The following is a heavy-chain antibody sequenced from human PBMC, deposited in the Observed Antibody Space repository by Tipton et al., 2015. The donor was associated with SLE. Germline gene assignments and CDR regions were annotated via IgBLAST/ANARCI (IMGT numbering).Heavy chain of an antibody. CDR3: ARHREYSGHDYHYYYAMDV. CDR1: GFSISSGYY. J-gene: IGHJ6*02. V-gene: IGHV4-38-2*02. D-gene: IGHD5-12*01. CDR2: IYRSGST. Sequence: TLSLTCTVSGFSISSGYYWGWMRQSPGKGLEWIGSIYRSGSTYYTPSLSSRVTISVDRSKSQLSLRLTSATAAETAVYYCARHREYSGHDYHYYYAMDVWGQGIMVTVSS.